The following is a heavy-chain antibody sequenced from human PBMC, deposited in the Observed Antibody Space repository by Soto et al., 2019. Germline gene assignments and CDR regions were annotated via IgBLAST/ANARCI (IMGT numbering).Heavy chain of an antibody. D-gene: IGHD2-15*01. V-gene: IGHV3-33*01. Sequence: GGSLRLSCAASGFTFSSYGMHWVRQAPGKGLEWVAVIWYDGSNKYYADSVKGRFTISRDNSKNTLYLQMNSLRAEDTAVYYCARVLLGPQGYYYYGMDVWGQGTTVTVSS. J-gene: IGHJ6*02. CDR1: GFTFSSYG. CDR2: IWYDGSNK. CDR3: ARVLLGPQGYYYYGMDV.